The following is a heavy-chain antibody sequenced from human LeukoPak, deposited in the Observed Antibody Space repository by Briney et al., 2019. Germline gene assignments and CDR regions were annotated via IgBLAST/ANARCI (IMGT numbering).Heavy chain of an antibody. V-gene: IGHV3-30*04. Sequence: GGSLRLSCAASGFTFSSYAMHWVRQAPGEGLEWLAVISYDGSHQYYADSVKGRFTIPRDNSKNTLYLQMNSLRAEDTAVYYCARWNNDFWSGYYSYFDYWGQGTLVTVPS. CDR3: ARWNNDFWSGYYSYFDY. J-gene: IGHJ4*02. D-gene: IGHD3-3*01. CDR2: ISYDGSHQ. CDR1: GFTFSSYA.